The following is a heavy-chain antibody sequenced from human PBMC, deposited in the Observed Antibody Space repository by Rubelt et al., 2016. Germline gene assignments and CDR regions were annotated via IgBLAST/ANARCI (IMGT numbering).Heavy chain of an antibody. V-gene: IGHV4-39*07. CDR3: ASEWIAARSNWFDP. CDR2: IYYSGGT. D-gene: IGHD6-6*01. J-gene: IGHJ5*02. Sequence: QLQLQESGPGLVKPSETLSLTCTVSGGSISSCSYYCGWIRQPPGKGLEWIGSIYYSGGTYSNPSLKSRVTISVDTSKNQFSLKLSSVTAADTAVYYCASEWIAARSNWFDPWGQGTLVTVSS. CDR1: GGSISSCSYY.